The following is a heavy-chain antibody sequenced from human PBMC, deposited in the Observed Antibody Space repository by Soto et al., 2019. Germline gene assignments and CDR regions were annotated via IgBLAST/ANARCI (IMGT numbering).Heavy chain of an antibody. D-gene: IGHD3-16*01. Sequence: PSETLSLTCTVSGGSISSGDYYWRWMRQPPGKGLELIGYIYYSGSTYFNPSLKSRVTISVDTSKNQFSLKLSSVTAADTAVYYCARDGDYFDYWGQGTLVTVSS. CDR1: GGSISSGDYY. CDR3: ARDGDYFDY. J-gene: IGHJ4*02. V-gene: IGHV4-30-4*01. CDR2: IYYSGST.